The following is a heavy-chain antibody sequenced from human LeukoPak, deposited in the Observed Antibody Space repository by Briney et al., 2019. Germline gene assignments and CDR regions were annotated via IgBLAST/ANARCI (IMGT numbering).Heavy chain of an antibody. CDR3: ARGEHTYAFDI. J-gene: IGHJ3*02. Sequence: GGSPRLSCAASGFIFSNYYMHWVRQAPGKGLVWVSHIDGAGARTDYADSVKGRFTISRDNAKNTLFLQMNSLRAEDTAVYYCARGEHTYAFDIWGQGTMVTVSS. CDR2: IDGAGART. CDR1: GFIFSNYY. V-gene: IGHV3-74*01.